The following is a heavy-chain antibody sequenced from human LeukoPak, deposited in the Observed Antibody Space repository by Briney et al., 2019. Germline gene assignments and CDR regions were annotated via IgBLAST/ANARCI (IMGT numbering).Heavy chain of an antibody. CDR2: IHTNGNT. V-gene: IGHV3-53*01. Sequence: GGSLRLSCAASGLTVSSNYMTWVRQAPGKGLEWVSIIHTNGNTYYADSVKGRFTISRDNSKNTLYLQMNSLRTEDTAVYYCASSRTAASSNWFDPWGQGTLVTVSS. CDR3: ASSRTAASSNWFDP. D-gene: IGHD6-13*01. J-gene: IGHJ5*02. CDR1: GLTVSSNY.